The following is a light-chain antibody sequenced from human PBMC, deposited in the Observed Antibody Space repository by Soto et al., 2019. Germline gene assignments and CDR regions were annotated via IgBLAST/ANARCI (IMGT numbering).Light chain of an antibody. J-gene: IGLJ1*01. CDR1: SSNIGAGYD. V-gene: IGLV1-40*01. Sequence: QSVLTQPPSVSGAPGQRVTISCTGSSSNIGAGYDVHWYQQLPGTAPKLLIDGNSNRPSGVTDRFSVSESGTSASLANTGLQAEEEAGYYWQSSDSSLSGGVFGTGTKLTVL. CDR3: QSSDSSLSGGV. CDR2: GNS.